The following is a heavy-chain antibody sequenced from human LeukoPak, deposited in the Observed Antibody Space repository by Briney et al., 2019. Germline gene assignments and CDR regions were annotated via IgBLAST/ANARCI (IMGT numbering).Heavy chain of an antibody. D-gene: IGHD3-16*02. V-gene: IGHV4-34*01. CDR1: GGSFNGYY. CDR2: INHSGST. CDR3: ARGRYSRDYVWGSYRFVY. J-gene: IGHJ4*02. Sequence: SETLSLTCAVHGGSFNGYYWNWIRQPPGKGLEWSGEINHSGSTNYNPSLKSRVTISVDTSKNQFSLMLSSVTAADTAVYYCARGRYSRDYVWGSYRFVYWGQGTLVTVSS.